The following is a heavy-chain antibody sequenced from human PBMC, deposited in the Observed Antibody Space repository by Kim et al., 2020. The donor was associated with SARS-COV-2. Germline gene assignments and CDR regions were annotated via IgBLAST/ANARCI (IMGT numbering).Heavy chain of an antibody. D-gene: IGHD2-2*01. V-gene: IGHV1-46*01. Sequence: YVQKGQGRVTMTRDTATSTVYMELSSLRSEDTAVYYCARDLVPAAEFDYWGQGTLVTVSS. J-gene: IGHJ4*02. CDR3: ARDLVPAAEFDY.